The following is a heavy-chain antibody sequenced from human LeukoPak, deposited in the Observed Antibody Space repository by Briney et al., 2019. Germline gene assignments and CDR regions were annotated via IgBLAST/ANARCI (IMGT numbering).Heavy chain of an antibody. J-gene: IGHJ5*02. D-gene: IGHD3-10*01. Sequence: SETLSLTCTVSGGSISPYYWSWIRQPLGKGLEWIGYVYYSGSTNYNPSLKSRVTISVDTSKSQFSLKLTSVTAADTAVYYCARGGGSGRGNWFDPWGQGSLVIVSS. CDR3: ARGGGSGRGNWFDP. CDR1: GGSISPYY. V-gene: IGHV4-59*01. CDR2: VYYSGST.